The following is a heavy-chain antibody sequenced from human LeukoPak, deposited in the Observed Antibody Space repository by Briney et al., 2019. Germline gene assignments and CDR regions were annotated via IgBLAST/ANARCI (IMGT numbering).Heavy chain of an antibody. Sequence: ASVKVSCKTCGYTFTGYYIHWVRQAPGQGLEWMGWINPNSGGTNFPQKFRGRVTMTRDTSISTAYMELSRLTSDDTAVYYCARLWNSGYVIYFDSWGQGALVTVSS. J-gene: IGHJ4*02. CDR3: ARLWNSGYVIYFDS. CDR1: GYTFTGYY. D-gene: IGHD5-12*01. V-gene: IGHV1-2*02. CDR2: INPNSGGT.